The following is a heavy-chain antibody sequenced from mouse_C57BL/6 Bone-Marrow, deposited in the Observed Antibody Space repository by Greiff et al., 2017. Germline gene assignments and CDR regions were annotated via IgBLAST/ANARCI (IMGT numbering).Heavy chain of an antibody. D-gene: IGHD2-5*01. CDR2: VWTGGGT. CDR3: AREKKYSNCYWYFDV. J-gene: IGHJ1*03. V-gene: IGHV2-9-1*01. Sequence: QVQLKESGPGLVAPSQSLSITCTVSGFSLPSYAISWVRQPPGKGLEWLGVVWTGGGTNYNSALKSRLSISTDNSKSQVFLKMNSLQTDDTARYYGAREKKYSNCYWYFDVWGTGTTVTVSS. CDR1: GFSLPSYA.